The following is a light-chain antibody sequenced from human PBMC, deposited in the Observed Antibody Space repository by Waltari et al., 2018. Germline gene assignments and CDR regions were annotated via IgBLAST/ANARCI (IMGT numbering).Light chain of an antibody. CDR1: QSVRIF. J-gene: IGKJ1*01. CDR2: HAS. CDR3: QQYVESPAT. V-gene: IGKV3-20*01. Sequence: EIVLTQSPGTVSLSPGDRATLSCRASQSVRIFLALYQQKPGQAPRLLIYHASTRATGIPDRFSASGSGTDFSLTISRLEPEDFAMYYCQQYVESPATFGQGTKVEIK.